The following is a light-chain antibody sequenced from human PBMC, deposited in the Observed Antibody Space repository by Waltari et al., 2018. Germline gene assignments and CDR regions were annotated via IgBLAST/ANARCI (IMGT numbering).Light chain of an antibody. Sequence: DIQMTQSPSTLSASVGDRVIITCRASQNINNWLAWYQQKPGKPPNLLIYKTSSLESGVTSRFSGSGSGTEFTLTISCLQPDDFATYYCQQYNSYSLFTFGPGTKVEIK. V-gene: IGKV1-5*03. CDR1: QNINNW. J-gene: IGKJ3*01. CDR3: QQYNSYSLFT. CDR2: KTS.